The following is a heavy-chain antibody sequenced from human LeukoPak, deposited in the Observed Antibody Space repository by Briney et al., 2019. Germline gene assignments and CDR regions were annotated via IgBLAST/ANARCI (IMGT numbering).Heavy chain of an antibody. Sequence: SQTLSLTCTVSGGSISSGSYYWSWIRQPAGKGLEWIGRIYTSGSTNYNPSLKSRVTISVDTSKNQFSLKLSSVTAVDTAVYYCARDFGGPGGWLADYWGQGTLVTVSS. CDR1: GGSISSGSYY. CDR3: ARDFGGPGGWLADY. J-gene: IGHJ4*02. CDR2: IYTSGST. V-gene: IGHV4-61*02. D-gene: IGHD3-16*01.